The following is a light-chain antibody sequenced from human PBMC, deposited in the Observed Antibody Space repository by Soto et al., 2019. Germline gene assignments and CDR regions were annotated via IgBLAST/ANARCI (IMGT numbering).Light chain of an antibody. J-gene: IGKJ1*01. CDR3: QQYYSTPRT. Sequence: DIVMTQSPDSLGVSLGERATINCKSSQSVLYSSNNENYLAWYQQKPGQPPKLLIYWASTRDSGVPDRFSGSGSRTDFTLTISSLQAEDVAVYYCQQYYSTPRTFGQGTKVDIK. CDR2: WAS. V-gene: IGKV4-1*01. CDR1: QSVLYSSNNENY.